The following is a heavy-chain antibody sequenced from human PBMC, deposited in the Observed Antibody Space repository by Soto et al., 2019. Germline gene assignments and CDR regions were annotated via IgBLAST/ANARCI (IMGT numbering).Heavy chain of an antibody. D-gene: IGHD6-6*01. J-gene: IGHJ4*02. CDR1: GGTFSSYT. CDR2: IIPILGIA. CDR3: ASISSIAARPDDY. Sequence: ASVKVSCKASGGTFSSYTISWVRQAPGQGLEWMGRIIPILGIANYAQKFQGRVTITADKSTSTAYMELSSLRSEDTAVYYCASISSIAARPDDYWGQGTLVTVSS. V-gene: IGHV1-69*02.